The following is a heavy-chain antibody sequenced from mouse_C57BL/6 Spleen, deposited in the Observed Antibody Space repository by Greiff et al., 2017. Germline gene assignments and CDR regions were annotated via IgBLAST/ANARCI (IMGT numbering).Heavy chain of an antibody. D-gene: IGHD1-1*01. Sequence: DVHLVESGGGLVKPGGSLKLSCAASGFTFSSYAMSWVRQTPEKRLEWVATISDGGSYTYYPDNVKGRFTISRDNAKNNLYLQMSHLKSEDTAMYYCARAITTVVEEGFAYWGQGTLVTVSA. CDR3: ARAITTVVEEGFAY. CDR1: GFTFSSYA. J-gene: IGHJ3*01. V-gene: IGHV5-4*01. CDR2: ISDGGSYT.